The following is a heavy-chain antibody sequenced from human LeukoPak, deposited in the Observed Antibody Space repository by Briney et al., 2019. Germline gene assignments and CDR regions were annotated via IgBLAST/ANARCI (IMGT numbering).Heavy chain of an antibody. Sequence: GGSLRLSCAASGFTFSSYAMHWVRQAPGKGLEWVAVISYDGSNKYYADSVKGRFTISRDNSKNTLYLQMNSLRAEDTAVYYCARGGRSDGFKRFVYWGQGTLVTVSS. CDR2: ISYDGSNK. CDR3: ARGGRSDGFKRFVY. CDR1: GFTFSSYA. D-gene: IGHD3-3*01. J-gene: IGHJ4*02. V-gene: IGHV3-30-3*01.